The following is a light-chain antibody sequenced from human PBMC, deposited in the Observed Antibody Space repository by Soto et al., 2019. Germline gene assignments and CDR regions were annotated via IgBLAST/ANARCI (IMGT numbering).Light chain of an antibody. Sequence: SKSPGALSLSPGERATLSCRASQSVSSSYLAWYQQKPGQAPRLLIYGASSRATGIPDRFSGSGAGTDFTLTIFSLEAEDDVGYYCQLHAILLWTFGQGSNVDI. CDR3: QLHAILLWT. J-gene: IGKJ1*01. CDR1: QSVSSSY. V-gene: IGKV3-20*01. CDR2: GAS.